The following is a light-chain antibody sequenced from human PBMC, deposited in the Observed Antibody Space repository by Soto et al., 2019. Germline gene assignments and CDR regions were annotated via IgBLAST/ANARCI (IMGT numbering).Light chain of an antibody. J-gene: IGKJ2*01. CDR2: AAS. V-gene: IGKV1-39*01. CDR3: QQSYSAPVT. CDR1: QSIRSY. Sequence: DIQMTQSPSSLSASIGDRVTITCRASQSIRSYLNWFQQKPGEAPKLLIQAASSLQSGVPSRFSVSGSVTDFTLTINSLQPEDFAVYYCQQSYSAPVTFGQGTKL.